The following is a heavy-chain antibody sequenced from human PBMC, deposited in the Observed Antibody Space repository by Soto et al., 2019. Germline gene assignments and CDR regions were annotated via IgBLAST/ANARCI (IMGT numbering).Heavy chain of an antibody. Sequence: SVKVSCKASGGTFRRYAISWVRQAPGQGLEWMGGILPIFGSPSHAQKFQGRVTLTADESTSTAYLELTSLTSEDTAIYYCVLGDFTTTSCAYYLYGLAFWGQGSSVT. J-gene: IGHJ6*02. CDR2: ILPIFGSP. D-gene: IGHD2-2*01. CDR3: VLGDFTTTSCAYYLYGLAF. V-gene: IGHV1-69*13. CDR1: GGTFRRYA.